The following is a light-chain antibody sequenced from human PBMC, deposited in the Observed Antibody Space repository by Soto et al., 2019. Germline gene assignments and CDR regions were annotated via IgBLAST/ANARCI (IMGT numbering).Light chain of an antibody. CDR2: GAS. J-gene: IGKJ5*01. Sequence: EIVLTQSPGTLSLSPGERATLSCRASKSVSSSYVAWYQQRPGQAPRLLIYGASSRATGIPDRFSGSGSGTDFTLTISRLEPEDFAVYYCQQYGSSQIAFGQGTRLEIK. V-gene: IGKV3-20*01. CDR3: QQYGSSQIA. CDR1: KSVSSSY.